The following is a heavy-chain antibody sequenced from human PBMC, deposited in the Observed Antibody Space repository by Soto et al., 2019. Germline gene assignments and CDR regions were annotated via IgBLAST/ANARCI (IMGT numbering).Heavy chain of an antibody. CDR3: ARESSITIFGVVIKGNYYYGMDV. D-gene: IGHD3-3*01. Sequence: SVKVSCKASGFTFTSSAVQWVRQARGQRLEWIGWIVVGSGNTNYAQKFQERVTITRDMSTSTAYMELSSLRSEDTAVYYCARESSITIFGVVIKGNYYYGMDVWGQGTTVTVSS. V-gene: IGHV1-58*01. CDR2: IVVGSGNT. CDR1: GFTFTSSA. J-gene: IGHJ6*02.